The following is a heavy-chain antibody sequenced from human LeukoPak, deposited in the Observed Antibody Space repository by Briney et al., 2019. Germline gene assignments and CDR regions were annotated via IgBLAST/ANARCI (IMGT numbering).Heavy chain of an antibody. Sequence: SETLSLTCTVSGGSISSYYWSWIRQPPGKGLEWIGYIFYSGGTNNNPSLKSRVTMSVVTSKNQFSLELSSVTAGDTAVYYCARMANNWFDPWGQGTLVTVSS. CDR1: GGSISSYY. J-gene: IGHJ5*02. D-gene: IGHD5-24*01. V-gene: IGHV4-59*01. CDR2: IFYSGGT. CDR3: ARMANNWFDP.